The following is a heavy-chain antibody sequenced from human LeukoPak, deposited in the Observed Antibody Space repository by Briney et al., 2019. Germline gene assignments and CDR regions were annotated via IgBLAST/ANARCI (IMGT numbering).Heavy chain of an antibody. CDR3: AKLASGTTGTTAPFDI. V-gene: IGHV3-21*01. Sequence: GGSLRLSCAASRFTFSSYSMNWVRQAPGKGLEWVSSISSSGNYIYYADSVKGRFTISRDNAKNSLYLQMNSLRAEDTAVYYCAKLASGTTGTTAPFDIWGQGTMVTVSS. CDR1: RFTFSSYS. CDR2: ISSSGNYI. J-gene: IGHJ3*02. D-gene: IGHD1-1*01.